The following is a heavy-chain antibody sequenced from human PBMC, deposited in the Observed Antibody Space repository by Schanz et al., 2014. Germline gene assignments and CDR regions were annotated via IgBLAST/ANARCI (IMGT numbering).Heavy chain of an antibody. CDR2: ISNDGSIK. CDR1: GFTLSNSD. Sequence: VQLVESGGGAVRPGGSLRLSCAASGFTLSNSDMHWVRQGTGKGLEWVALISNDGSIKYYADSVEGRFTISRDNSRNTLYLQMNSLRTEDTAVYYCASPSGYSDYGTYFDFWGQGTLVTVSS. D-gene: IGHD5-12*01. CDR3: ASPSGYSDYGTYFDF. V-gene: IGHV3-30*19. J-gene: IGHJ4*02.